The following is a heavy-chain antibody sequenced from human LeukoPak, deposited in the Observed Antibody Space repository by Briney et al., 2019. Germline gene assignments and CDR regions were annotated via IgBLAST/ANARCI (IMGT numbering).Heavy chain of an antibody. V-gene: IGHV3-23*01. CDR3: AKKVVVGATSPYSDFQD. CDR2: ISGSGVTT. J-gene: IGHJ1*01. D-gene: IGHD1-26*01. Sequence: PGGPLRLSCAASGFTFSSYGMHWVRQAPGKGLEWVSAISGSGVTTHYAGSVKGRFSISRDNSKNTLYLQMNSLRAEDTALYYCAKKVVVGATSPYSDFQDWGQGTLVTVSS. CDR1: GFTFSSYG.